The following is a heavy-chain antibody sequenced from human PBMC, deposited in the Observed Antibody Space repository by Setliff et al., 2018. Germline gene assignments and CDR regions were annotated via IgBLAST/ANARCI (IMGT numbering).Heavy chain of an antibody. D-gene: IGHD2-21*02. CDR1: GFTFSGYS. J-gene: IGHJ4*02. Sequence: GGSLRLSCEASGFTFSGYSMNWVRQAPGKGLEWVSYISSSSHIISYADSVKGRFTISRDNAKNSLSLQMNTLRAEDTAMYYCAKDPHPAYCGGDCSFTWGQGTLVTVSS. V-gene: IGHV3-48*01. CDR2: ISSSSHII. CDR3: AKDPHPAYCGGDCSFT.